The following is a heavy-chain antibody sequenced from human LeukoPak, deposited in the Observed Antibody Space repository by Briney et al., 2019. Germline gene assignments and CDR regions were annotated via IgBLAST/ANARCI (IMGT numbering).Heavy chain of an antibody. CDR1: GGSISSSNW. V-gene: IGHV4-4*02. J-gene: IGHJ4*02. CDR2: IYHSGST. D-gene: IGHD6-19*01. CDR3: ARFYSTGWYLGY. Sequence: SETLSLTCAVSGGSISSSNWWSWVRQPPGKGLEWIGEIYHSGSTNYNPPLKSRVTTSVDKSKNQFSLELSSVTAADTAVYYCARFYSTGWYLGYWGQGTLVIVSS.